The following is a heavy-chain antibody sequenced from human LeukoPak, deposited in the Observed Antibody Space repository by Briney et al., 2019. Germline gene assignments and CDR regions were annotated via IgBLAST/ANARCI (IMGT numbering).Heavy chain of an antibody. CDR3: ARRTSYYFPY. D-gene: IGHD1/OR15-1a*01. V-gene: IGHV3-23*01. J-gene: IGHJ4*02. CDR2: ITGSGDST. Sequence: GGSLRLSCAASGFTFSSYAMSWVRQAPGKGLEWVSTITGSGDSTDYADSVKGRFTISRDNSKNTLYLQMNSLRVEDTAVYYCARRTSYYFPYWGQGTLVTVSS. CDR1: GFTFSSYA.